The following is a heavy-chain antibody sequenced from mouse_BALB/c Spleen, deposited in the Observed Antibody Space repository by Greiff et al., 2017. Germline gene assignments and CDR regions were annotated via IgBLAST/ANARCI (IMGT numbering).Heavy chain of an antibody. J-gene: IGHJ2*01. CDR1: GFTFSSYG. CDR3: AIGSSYLDY. CDR2: INSNGGST. Sequence: EVKLMESGGGLVQPGGSLKLSCAASGFTFSSYGMSWVRQTPDKRLELVATINSNGGSTYYPDSVKGRFTISRDNAKNTLYLQMSSLKSEDTAMYYCAIGSSYLDYWGQGTTLTVSS. V-gene: IGHV5-6-3*01. D-gene: IGHD1-1*01.